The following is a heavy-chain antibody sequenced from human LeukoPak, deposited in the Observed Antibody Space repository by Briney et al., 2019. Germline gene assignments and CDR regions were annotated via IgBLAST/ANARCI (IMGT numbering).Heavy chain of an antibody. D-gene: IGHD3-10*02. CDR1: GFSFSVYW. CDR2: IKTDGSIT. V-gene: IGHV3-74*01. Sequence: GGSLRLSCAASGFSFSVYWMHWVRQAPGKGPVWVSRIKTDGSITDYADSVKGRFTISRDNAKNSLYLQMNSLRAEDTAVYYCEELGITMIGGVWGKGTTVTISS. CDR3: EELGITMIGGV. J-gene: IGHJ6*04.